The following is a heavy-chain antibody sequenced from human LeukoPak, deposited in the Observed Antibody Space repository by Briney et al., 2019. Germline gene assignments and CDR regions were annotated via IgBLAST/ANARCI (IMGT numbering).Heavy chain of an antibody. CDR1: GYTFTGYY. D-gene: IGHD3-16*02. V-gene: IGHV1-2*06. CDR3: ARGLRLSKIDY. Sequence: GASVKVSCKASGYTFTGYYMHWGPQAPGQGLEWMGRINPNSVGTNYAQKLQGRVTMTRDTSISTAYMELSRLRSDDTAVYYCARGLRLSKIDYWGQGTLVTVSS. J-gene: IGHJ4*02. CDR2: INPNSVGT.